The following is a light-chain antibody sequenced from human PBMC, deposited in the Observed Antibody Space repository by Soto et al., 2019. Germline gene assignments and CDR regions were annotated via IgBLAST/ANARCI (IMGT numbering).Light chain of an antibody. Sequence: EILLTQSPCTLSLSPGERATLSCGASQSVSSSYLAWYQQKPGQAPRLLIYGSSSRATGIPERFSGSGSGTDFTLAISRQEVEAFEVYYCERYGRDPQRFAEGTKVDIK. CDR1: QSVSSSY. V-gene: IGKV3-20*01. CDR2: GSS. J-gene: IGKJ1*01. CDR3: ERYGRDPQR.